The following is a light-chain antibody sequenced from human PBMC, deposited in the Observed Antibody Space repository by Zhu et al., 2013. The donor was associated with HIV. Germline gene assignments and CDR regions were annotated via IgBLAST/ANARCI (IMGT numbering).Light chain of an antibody. J-gene: IGKJ1*01. CDR1: QGIGFH. V-gene: IGKV1-17*03. CDR3: LQHHSHPRT. CDR2: AAT. Sequence: DIQLTQSPSAMSASVGDRVTITCRASQGIGFHLSWFQQKPGRVPTRLVFAATLVQSGVSPRFTGRGSGTEFTLTITNLQPEDVATYYCLQHHSHPRTFGQGTKVTIK.